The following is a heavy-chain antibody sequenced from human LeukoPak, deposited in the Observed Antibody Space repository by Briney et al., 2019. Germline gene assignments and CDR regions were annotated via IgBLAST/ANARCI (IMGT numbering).Heavy chain of an antibody. D-gene: IGHD3-22*01. Sequence: ASVKVSSKASGYTFTGYYMHWVRQAPGQGLEWMGWINPNSGGTNYAQKFQGRVTMTRDTSISTAYMELSRLRSDDTAVYYCATDYYDSSGYIGYFDYWGQGTLVTVSS. V-gene: IGHV1-2*02. CDR2: INPNSGGT. CDR1: GYTFTGYY. J-gene: IGHJ4*02. CDR3: ATDYYDSSGYIGYFDY.